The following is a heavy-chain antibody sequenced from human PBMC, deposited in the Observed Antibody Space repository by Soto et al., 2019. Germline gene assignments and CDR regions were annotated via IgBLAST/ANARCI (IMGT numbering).Heavy chain of an antibody. D-gene: IGHD3-10*01. J-gene: IGHJ4*02. CDR2: ISAYNGNT. CDR3: ARFYASGSYPYEY. CDR1: GYTFTTYG. Sequence: ASVKVSCKASGYTFTTYGISWVREAPGQGLEWMGWISAYNGNTNYAQNLQGRVTMTTDTSTSTAYMELRSLRSDDTAVYYCARFYASGSYPYEYWGQGTLVTVSS. V-gene: IGHV1-18*01.